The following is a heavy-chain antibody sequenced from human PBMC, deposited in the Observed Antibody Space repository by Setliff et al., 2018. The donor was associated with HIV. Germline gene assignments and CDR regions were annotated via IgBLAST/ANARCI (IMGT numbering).Heavy chain of an antibody. CDR2: ISSTSSNI. J-gene: IGHJ3*02. CDR3: ARYALAVPGYHNAFDI. V-gene: IGHV3-48*01. CDR1: GFSFSSYG. Sequence: GESLKISCAASGFSFSSYGMNWVRQAPGKELEWVSYISSTSSNIYYVDSVEGRFTISRDNADNSLYLQMNSLRAEDTAVYYCARYALAVPGYHNAFDIWGQGTMVTVSS. D-gene: IGHD6-19*01.